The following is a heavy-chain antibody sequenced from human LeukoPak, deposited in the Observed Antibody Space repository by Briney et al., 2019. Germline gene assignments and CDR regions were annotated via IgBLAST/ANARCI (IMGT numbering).Heavy chain of an antibody. Sequence: SQTLSLTCAISGDSVSSNSAAWNWIRQSPSRGLEWLGRTYYRSKWFNAYAPSVKGRIIINPDISKNQFSLQLNSMTPEDTAVCYCTRGGGAFDVWGQGTTVTVSS. CDR1: GDSVSSNSAA. V-gene: IGHV6-1*01. CDR2: TYYRSKWFN. CDR3: TRGGGAFDV. J-gene: IGHJ3*01.